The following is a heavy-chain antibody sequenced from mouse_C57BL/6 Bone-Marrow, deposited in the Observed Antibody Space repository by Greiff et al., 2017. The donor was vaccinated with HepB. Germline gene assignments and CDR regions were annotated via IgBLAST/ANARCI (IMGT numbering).Heavy chain of an antibody. CDR2: INPYNGGT. D-gene: IGHD5-5*01. CDR3: ALPYWYFDV. CDR1: GYTFTDYY. V-gene: IGHV1-19*01. Sequence: EVQGVESGPVLVKPGASVKMSCKASGYTFTDYYMNWVKQSHGKSLEWIGVINPYNGGTSYNQKFKGKATLTVDKSSSTAYMELNSLTSEDSAVYYCALPYWYFDVWGTGTTVTVSS. J-gene: IGHJ1*03.